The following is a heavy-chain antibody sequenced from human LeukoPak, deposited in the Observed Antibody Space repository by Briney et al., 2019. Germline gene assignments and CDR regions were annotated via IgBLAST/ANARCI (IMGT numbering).Heavy chain of an antibody. Sequence: PGGSLRLSCAASGFTFSDYYMSWIRQAPGKGLEWVSYISSSGSTIYYADSVKGRFTISRDNGKNSLYLQMDSLRAEDTAVYYCARDRSGFAAAEGNWFDPWGQGTLVTVSS. V-gene: IGHV3-11*01. CDR3: ARDRSGFAAAEGNWFDP. D-gene: IGHD6-13*01. CDR2: ISSSGSTI. CDR1: GFTFSDYY. J-gene: IGHJ5*02.